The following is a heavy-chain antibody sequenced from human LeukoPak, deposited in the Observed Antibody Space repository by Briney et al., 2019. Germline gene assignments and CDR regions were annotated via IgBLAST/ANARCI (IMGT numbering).Heavy chain of an antibody. CDR3: AREVIQYSSGWYFSDY. Sequence: PGGSLRLSCAASGFTFSSYWMSWVRQAPGKGLEWVANIKQDGSGKYYVDSVKGRFTISRDNAKNSLYLQMNSLRAEDTAVYYCAREVIQYSSGWYFSDYWGQGTLVTVSS. J-gene: IGHJ4*02. CDR2: IKQDGSGK. V-gene: IGHV3-7*01. D-gene: IGHD6-19*01. CDR1: GFTFSSYW.